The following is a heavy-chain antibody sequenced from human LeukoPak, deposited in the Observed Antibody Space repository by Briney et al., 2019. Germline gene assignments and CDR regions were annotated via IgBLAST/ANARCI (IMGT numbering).Heavy chain of an antibody. J-gene: IGHJ5*02. D-gene: IGHD3-10*01. V-gene: IGHV4-61*09. CDR3: ARGTYFYGSGSSPFDP. Sequence: SETLSLTCTVSGGSIIRGSYYWSWIRQPAGKALEWIGHIYSSGSTNYNPSLKSRVAISVDTSKNHFSLKLSSVTAADTAVYYCARGTYFYGSGSSPFDPWGQGTLVTVSS. CDR1: GGSIIRGSYY. CDR2: IYSSGST.